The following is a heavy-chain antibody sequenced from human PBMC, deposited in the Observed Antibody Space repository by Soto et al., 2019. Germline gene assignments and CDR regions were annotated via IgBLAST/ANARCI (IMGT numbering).Heavy chain of an antibody. CDR1: GFTFSSYA. J-gene: IGHJ6*02. CDR2: IRSSGDRT. D-gene: IGHD1-1*01. V-gene: IGHV3-23*01. CDR3: AKQQGPGTPYYYAMDV. Sequence: EVQLLESGGGLVQPGGSLRLSCAASGFTFSSYAMSWVRQAPGKGLEWVSVIRSSGDRTYYADSVKGRFTISRDNSKNTLYKQMNSLRAEDTAVYYCAKQQGPGTPYYYAMDVWGQGTTVTVSS.